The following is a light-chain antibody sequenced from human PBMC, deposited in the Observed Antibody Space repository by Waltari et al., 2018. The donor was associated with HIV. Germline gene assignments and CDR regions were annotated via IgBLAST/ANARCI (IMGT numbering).Light chain of an antibody. V-gene: IGLV2-11*01. J-gene: IGLJ1*01. CDR1: SRDGGGYNS. Sequence: QSALTQPRSVSGSPGQSVTISCTGTSRDGGGYNSVSWYQQHPGKAPKLLIYEVSKWPSGVPDRFSGSKSGNTASLTISGLRADDEADYYCCSYGGTYNVFGTGTKVTIL. CDR2: EVS. CDR3: CSYGGTYNV.